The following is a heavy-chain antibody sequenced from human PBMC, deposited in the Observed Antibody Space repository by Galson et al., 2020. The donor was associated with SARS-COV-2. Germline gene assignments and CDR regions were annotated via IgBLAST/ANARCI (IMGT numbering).Heavy chain of an antibody. Sequence: GGSLRLSCLTSGFTFEDHAMHWVRQAPGQGLEWVAGISWDSSRIGYGDSVKDRFTISRDNRKNSLYLQMNSLRVEDMGVYFCVRVPQFYGAFDFWGEGTTVTVSS. J-gene: IGHJ3*01. V-gene: IGHV3-9*03. CDR2: ISWDSSRI. D-gene: IGHD3-10*01. CDR3: VRVPQFYGAFDF. CDR1: GFTFEDHA.